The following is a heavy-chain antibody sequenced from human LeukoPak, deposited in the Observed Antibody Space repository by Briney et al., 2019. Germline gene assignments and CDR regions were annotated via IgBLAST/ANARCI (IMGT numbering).Heavy chain of an antibody. V-gene: IGHV4-34*01. D-gene: IGHD6-13*01. CDR1: GGSFSGYY. CDR3: ARRAAAGTNTAFDI. CDR2: INHSGST. Sequence: NPSETLSLTCAVYGGSFSGYYWSWIRQPPGKGLEWIGEINHSGSTNYNPSLKSRVTISVDTSKNQFSLKLSSVTAADTAVYYCARRAAAGTNTAFDIWGQGTMVTVSS. J-gene: IGHJ3*02.